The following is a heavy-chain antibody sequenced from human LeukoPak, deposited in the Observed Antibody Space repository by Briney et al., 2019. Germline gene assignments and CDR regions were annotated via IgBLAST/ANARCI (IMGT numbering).Heavy chain of an antibody. CDR2: ISYDGRTT. CDR1: GFTFSSYG. V-gene: IGHV3-30*18. J-gene: IGHJ4*02. Sequence: PGGSLRLSCAVSGFTFSSYGMHWVRQAPGKGLEWVAIISYDGRTTWYVDSVKGRFTISRDNSKNTVYLRMNSLRAEDTAVYYCAKAVMLFGVVWGAYFDYWGQGTLVSVSS. CDR3: AKAVMLFGVVWGAYFDY. D-gene: IGHD3-3*01.